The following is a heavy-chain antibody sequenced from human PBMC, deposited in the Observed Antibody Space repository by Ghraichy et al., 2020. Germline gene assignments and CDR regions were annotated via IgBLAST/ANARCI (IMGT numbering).Heavy chain of an antibody. J-gene: IGHJ4*02. CDR3: AKVVVISYFDY. V-gene: IGHV3-23*01. CDR2: ISGSGGST. CDR1: GFTFSSYA. Sequence: GESLNISCAASGFTFSSYAMSWVRQAPGKGLEWVSAISGSGGSTYYADSVKGRFTISRDNSKNTLYLQMNSLRAEDTAVYYCAKVVVISYFDYWGQGTLVTVSS. D-gene: IGHD3-22*01.